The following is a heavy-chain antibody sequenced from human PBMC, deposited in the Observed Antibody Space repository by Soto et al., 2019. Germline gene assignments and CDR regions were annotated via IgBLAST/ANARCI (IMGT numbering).Heavy chain of an antibody. V-gene: IGHV1-69*13. CDR1: GGTFSSYA. Sequence: GASVKVSCKASGGTFSSYAISWVRQAPGQGLEWMGGIIPIFGTANYAQKFQGRVTITADESTSTAYMELSSLRSEDTAVYYCARDLMSGTSSAEFDYWGQGTLVTVSS. J-gene: IGHJ4*02. D-gene: IGHD2-2*01. CDR3: ARDLMSGTSSAEFDY. CDR2: IIPIFGTA.